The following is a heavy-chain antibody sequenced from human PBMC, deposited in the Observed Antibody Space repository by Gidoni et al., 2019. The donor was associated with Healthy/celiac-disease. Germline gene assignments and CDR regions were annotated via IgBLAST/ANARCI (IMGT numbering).Heavy chain of an antibody. CDR1: GFPFISYG. Sequence: QVQLVESGGCVVKPGRSLRLSLAASGFPFISYGMPWVRQAPGKGLEWVAVISYDGSNKYYADSVKGRFTISRDNSKNTLYLQMNSLRAEDTAVYYCAKDKLRDSSGHFDYWGQGTLVTVSS. V-gene: IGHV3-30*18. D-gene: IGHD3-22*01. J-gene: IGHJ4*02. CDR3: AKDKLRDSSGHFDY. CDR2: ISYDGSNK.